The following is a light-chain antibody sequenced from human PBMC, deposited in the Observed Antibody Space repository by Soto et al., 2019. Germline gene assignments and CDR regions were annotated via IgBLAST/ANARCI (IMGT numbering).Light chain of an antibody. Sequence: EIEMTQSPATLSLSPGERATLYCWASQSVSSNLAWYQQQPGQAPRLLIYGASTRVTGVPARFSGSGSGTEFILIISSLQSEDFAVYYCQHYNNWPPWTFGQGTKGDI. V-gene: IGKV3-15*01. CDR1: QSVSSN. J-gene: IGKJ1*01. CDR3: QHYNNWPPWT. CDR2: GAS.